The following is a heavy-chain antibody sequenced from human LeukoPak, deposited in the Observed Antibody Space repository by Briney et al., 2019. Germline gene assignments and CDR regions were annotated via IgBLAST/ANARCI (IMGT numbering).Heavy chain of an antibody. CDR2: ISAYNGNT. V-gene: IGHV1-18*04. J-gene: IGHJ6*03. Sequence: ASVKVSCKASGYTFTGYYMHWVRQAPGQGLEWMGWISAYNGNTNYAQKLQGRVTMTTDTSTSTAYMELRSLRSDDTAVYYCARDWGLEELPYGGNSEVSYYYYYMDVWGKGTTVTISS. CDR1: GYTFTGYY. CDR3: ARDWGLEELPYGGNSEVSYYYYYMDV. D-gene: IGHD4-23*01.